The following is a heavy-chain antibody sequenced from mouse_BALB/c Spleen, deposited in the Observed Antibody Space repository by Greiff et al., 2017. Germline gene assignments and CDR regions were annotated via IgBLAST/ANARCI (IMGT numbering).Heavy chain of an antibody. J-gene: IGHJ4*01. CDR3: ARRDDGYYGGYAMDY. CDR2: ILPGSGST. D-gene: IGHD2-3*01. Sequence: VKLQESGAELMKPGASVKISCKATGYTFSSYWIEWVKQRPGHGLEWIGEILPGSGSTNYNEKFKGKATFTADTSSNTAYMQLSSLTSEDSAVYYCARRDDGYYGGYAMDYWGQGTSVTVSS. V-gene: IGHV1-9*01. CDR1: GYTFSSYW.